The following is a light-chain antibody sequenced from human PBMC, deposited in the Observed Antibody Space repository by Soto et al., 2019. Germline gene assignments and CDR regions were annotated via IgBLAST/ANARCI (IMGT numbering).Light chain of an antibody. J-gene: IGLJ2*01. CDR2: EVS. CDR1: SSDVGSYNY. Sequence: QSVLTQPPSASGSPGQSITISCTGTSSDVGSYNYVSWYQQNPGKAPKLIIYEVSRRPSGVPDRFSGSKSGNTASLTVSGLQAEDEADYYCSSNAGSNNLVFGGGTKLTVL. CDR3: SSNAGSNNLV. V-gene: IGLV2-8*01.